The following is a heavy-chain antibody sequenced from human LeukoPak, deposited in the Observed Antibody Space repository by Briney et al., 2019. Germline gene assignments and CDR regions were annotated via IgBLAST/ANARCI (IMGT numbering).Heavy chain of an antibody. CDR2: ISGSGGST. CDR1: GFTFSSYA. J-gene: IGHJ4*02. V-gene: IGHV3-23*01. Sequence: GRSLRLSCAASGFTFSSYAMSWVRQAPGKGLEWVSAISGSGGSTYYADSVKGRFTISRDNSKNTLYLQMNSLRAEDTAVYYCAKDNPAHYYDSSGYYEPGFDYWGQGTLVTVSS. D-gene: IGHD3-22*01. CDR3: AKDNPAHYYDSSGYYEPGFDY.